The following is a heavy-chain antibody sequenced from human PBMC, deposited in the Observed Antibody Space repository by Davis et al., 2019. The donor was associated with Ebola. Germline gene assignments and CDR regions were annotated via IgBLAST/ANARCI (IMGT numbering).Heavy chain of an antibody. J-gene: IGHJ4*02. Sequence: GESLKISCAASGFTFSSYAMHWVRQAPGKGLEWVAVISYDGSNKYYADSVKGRFTISRDNSKNTLYLQMNSLRAEDTAVYYCARKYSYGQDYWGQGTLVTVSS. V-gene: IGHV3-30-3*01. CDR3: ARKYSYGQDY. D-gene: IGHD5-18*01. CDR1: GFTFSSYA. CDR2: ISYDGSNK.